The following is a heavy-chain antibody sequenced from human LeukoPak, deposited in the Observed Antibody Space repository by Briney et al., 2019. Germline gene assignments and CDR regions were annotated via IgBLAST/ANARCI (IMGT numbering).Heavy chain of an antibody. CDR3: ATVGSSTPSYYYYGMDV. CDR2: FDPEDGET. D-gene: IGHD6-13*01. V-gene: IGHV1-24*01. J-gene: IGHJ6*02. Sequence: ASVKVSCKVSGYTLTELSMHRVRQAPGKGLEWMGGFDPEDGETIYAQKFQGRVTMTEDTSTDTAYMELSSLRSEDTAVYYCATVGSSTPSYYYYGMDVWGQGTTVTVSS. CDR1: GYTLTELS.